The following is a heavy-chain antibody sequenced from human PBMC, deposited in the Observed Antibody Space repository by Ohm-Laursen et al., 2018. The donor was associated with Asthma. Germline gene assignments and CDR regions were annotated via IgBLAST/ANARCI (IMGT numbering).Heavy chain of an antibody. CDR3: ARDYDFWSGYPVRWFDP. D-gene: IGHD3-3*01. CDR1: GYTFTSYA. J-gene: IGHJ5*02. V-gene: IGHV1-69*13. CDR2: ISPIFGIA. Sequence: AVKVSCNVSGYTFTSYAMHWVRQAPGQRLEWMGGISPIFGIADYTQKFQGRVTITADESTSTAYMELSSLRSEDTAVYYCARDYDFWSGYPVRWFDPWGQGTMVTVSS.